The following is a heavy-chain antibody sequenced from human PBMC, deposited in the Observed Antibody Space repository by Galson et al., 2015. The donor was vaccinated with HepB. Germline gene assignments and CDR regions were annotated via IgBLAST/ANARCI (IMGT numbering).Heavy chain of an antibody. Sequence: SLRLSCAASGFTFSSYAMHWVRQAPGKGLEWVAVISYDGSNKYYADSVKGRFTISRDSSKNTLYLQMNSLRAEDTAVYYCAAGYWYFDLWGRGTLVT. V-gene: IGHV3-30-3*01. CDR3: AAGYWYFDL. CDR1: GFTFSSYA. J-gene: IGHJ2*01. CDR2: ISYDGSNK.